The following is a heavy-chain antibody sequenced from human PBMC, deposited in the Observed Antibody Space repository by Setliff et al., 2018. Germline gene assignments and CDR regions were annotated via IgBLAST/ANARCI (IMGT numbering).Heavy chain of an antibody. CDR2: IHSGAT. CDR1: GYSISSAYY. D-gene: IGHD5-12*01. Sequence: PSETLSLTCAVSGYSISSAYYWGWIRQPPGKGLEWIGSIHSGATYYNPSLKSRVIISVDTSKNQFSLKLSYVTAADTAVYYCARADGYNWPFDYWGQGTLVTVSS. V-gene: IGHV4-38-2*01. CDR3: ARADGYNWPFDY. J-gene: IGHJ4*02.